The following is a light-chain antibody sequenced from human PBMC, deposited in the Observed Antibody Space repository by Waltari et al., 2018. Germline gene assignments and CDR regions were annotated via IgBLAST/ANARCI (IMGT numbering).Light chain of an antibody. V-gene: IGLV2-23*02. Sequence: QSALTQPASVSGSPGQSITISCTGTSSAVGSYDLVSWYQQHPGKAPKLMIFEVSKRPSGVSNRFSGSKSGTTASLTISGLLAEDEADYYCCSYAGSGTLVFGGGTKLTVL. J-gene: IGLJ2*01. CDR2: EVS. CDR1: SSAVGSYDL. CDR3: CSYAGSGTLV.